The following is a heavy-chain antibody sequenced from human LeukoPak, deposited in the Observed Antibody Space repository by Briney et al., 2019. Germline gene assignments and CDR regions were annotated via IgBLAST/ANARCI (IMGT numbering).Heavy chain of an antibody. D-gene: IGHD6-19*01. CDR3: ARETLAPGIAVAGVNY. J-gene: IGHJ4*02. V-gene: IGHV3-21*01. CDR1: GSTFSSYS. CDR2: ISSSSSYI. Sequence: GGSLRLSCAASGSTFSSYSMNWVRQAPGKGLEWVSSISSSSSYIYYADSVKGRFTISRDNARNSLYLQMNSLRTEDTAVYYCARETLAPGIAVAGVNYWGQGTLVTVSS.